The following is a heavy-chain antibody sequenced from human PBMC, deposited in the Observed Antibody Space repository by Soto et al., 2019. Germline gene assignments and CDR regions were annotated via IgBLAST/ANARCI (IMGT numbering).Heavy chain of an antibody. Sequence: GGSLRLSCAASGFTFSSYGMHWVRQAPGKGLEWVAVIWYDGSNKYYADSVNGRFTISRDNSKNTLYLQMNSLRAEDTAVYYCGRDQVAAAGYYYGMDVWGQGTTVTVSS. CDR2: IWYDGSNK. V-gene: IGHV3-33*01. J-gene: IGHJ6*02. D-gene: IGHD6-13*01. CDR1: GFTFSSYG. CDR3: GRDQVAAAGYYYGMDV.